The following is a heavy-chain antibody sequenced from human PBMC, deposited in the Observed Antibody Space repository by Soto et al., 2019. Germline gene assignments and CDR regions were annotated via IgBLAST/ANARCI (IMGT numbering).Heavy chain of an antibody. Sequence: HPGGSLRLSCEASGFIFTNFWMHWVRQVPGKGLVWVSRIDTSGSSTSYADSVKGRFTISRDNAKNTVSLQMNSLRAEDTGVYYCAKDSWYFDLLSQGSLVTVSS. CDR1: GFIFTNFW. CDR3: AKDSWYFDL. D-gene: IGHD6-13*01. CDR2: IDTSGSST. V-gene: IGHV3-74*01. J-gene: IGHJ4*02.